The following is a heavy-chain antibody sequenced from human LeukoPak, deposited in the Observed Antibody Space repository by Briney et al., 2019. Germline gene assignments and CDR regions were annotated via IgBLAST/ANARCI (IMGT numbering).Heavy chain of an antibody. D-gene: IGHD3-22*01. J-gene: IGHJ4*02. V-gene: IGHV3-23*01. CDR3: ARGVDYYENSGTIDY. CDR2: ITDGGGST. CDR1: KFTFRNYA. Sequence: GGSLRLSCAASKFTFRNYAMSWVRQAPGRGLEWVAAITDGGGSTYYADSVKGRFTISRDNSKNTLYLQMNSLRAEDTAVYYYARGVDYYENSGTIDYWGQGTLVTVSS.